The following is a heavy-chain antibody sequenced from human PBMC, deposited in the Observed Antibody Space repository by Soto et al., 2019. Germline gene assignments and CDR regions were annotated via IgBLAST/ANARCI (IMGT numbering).Heavy chain of an antibody. V-gene: IGHV2-5*02. CDR3: AHRLTATAFDI. D-gene: IGHD2-21*02. Sequence: GPTLVNPTQTLTLTCTFSGFSLSTSGVAVGWIRQPPGKALEWLALIYWDDDKRYSPSMKGRLTITRDTSKNQVVLIMTNMDPEDTATYYCAHRLTATAFDIWGQGTMVTVSS. CDR1: GFSLSTSGVA. J-gene: IGHJ3*02. CDR2: IYWDDDK.